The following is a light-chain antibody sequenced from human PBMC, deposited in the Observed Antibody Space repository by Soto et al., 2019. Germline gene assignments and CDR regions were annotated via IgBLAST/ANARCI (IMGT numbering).Light chain of an antibody. CDR2: EVS. CDR1: RDDVGGYNY. V-gene: IGLV2-8*01. CDR3: TSYAGSNNLV. J-gene: IGLJ3*02. Sequence: QSALTQRPSASGSPGQSVTISCAGTRDDVGGYNYVSWYQHHPGKAPKLLIYEVSKRPSGVPDRFSGSKSGNTASLTVSGLQAEDEADYYCTSYAGSNNLVFAGGTQLTVL.